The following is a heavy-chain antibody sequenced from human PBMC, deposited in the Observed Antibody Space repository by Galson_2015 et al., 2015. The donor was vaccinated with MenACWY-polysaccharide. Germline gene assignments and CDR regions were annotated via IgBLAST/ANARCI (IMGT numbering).Heavy chain of an antibody. V-gene: IGHV3-33*05. D-gene: IGHD6-13*01. Sequence: SLRLPCAASGFTFRGSGMHWVRQAPGKGLEWEALIQNDGSINVYVDSEKGRFTISRDNSKNTLFLEMNSLRAEDTAVYFCAREGSRIVFHAFDIWGQGTMVTVSS. J-gene: IGHJ3*02. CDR1: GFTFRGSG. CDR2: IQNDGSIN. CDR3: AREGSRIVFHAFDI.